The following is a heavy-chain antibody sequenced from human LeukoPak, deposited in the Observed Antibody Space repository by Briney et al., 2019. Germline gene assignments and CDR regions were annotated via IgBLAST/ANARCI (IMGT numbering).Heavy chain of an antibody. CDR2: INYSGRT. Sequence: SETLSLTCTVSGDSISNSDYYWGWIRQPPGKGLEWIALINYSGRTFYNPSLRSRVTISVDMSKNQFSLNLNSVTAADTAVYYCARRRKDLNWFDPWGQGTLVTVSS. CDR1: GDSISNSDYY. V-gene: IGHV4-39*01. J-gene: IGHJ5*02. CDR3: ARRRKDLNWFDP.